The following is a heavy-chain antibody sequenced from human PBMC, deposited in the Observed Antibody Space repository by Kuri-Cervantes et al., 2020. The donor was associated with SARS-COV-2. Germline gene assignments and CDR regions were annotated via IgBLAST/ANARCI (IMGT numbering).Heavy chain of an antibody. CDR3: ARGGEGHCSGGSCYPNWFDP. V-gene: IGHV4-34*01. CDR2: INHSGST. J-gene: IGHJ5*02. D-gene: IGHD2-15*01. CDR1: GGSFSGYY. Sequence: SETLSLTCAVYGGSFSGYYWSWIRQPPGKGLEWIGEINHSGSTNYNPSLKSRVTISVDTSKNQFSLKLSSVTAADTAVYYCARGGEGHCSGGSCYPNWFDPRGQGTLVTVSS.